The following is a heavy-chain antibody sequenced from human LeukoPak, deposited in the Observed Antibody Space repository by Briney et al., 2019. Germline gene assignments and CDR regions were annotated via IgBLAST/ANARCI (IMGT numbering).Heavy chain of an antibody. J-gene: IGHJ6*03. CDR1: GGSFSGYY. CDR3: ARGRGTAYYYYSYMAV. CDR2: INHSGST. D-gene: IGHD1-1*01. V-gene: IGHV4-34*01. Sequence: SETLSLTCAVYGGSFSGYYWSWIRQPPGKGLEWIGEINHSGSTNYNPSLKSRVTISVDTSKNQFSLKLSSVTAADTAVYYCARGRGTAYYYYSYMAVWGKGTTVTVSS.